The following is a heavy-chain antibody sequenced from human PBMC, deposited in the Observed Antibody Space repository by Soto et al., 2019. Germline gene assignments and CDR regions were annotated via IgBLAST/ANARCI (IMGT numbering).Heavy chain of an antibody. V-gene: IGHV3-23*01. J-gene: IGHJ4*02. Sequence: GGSLRLSCAASGFSFSSYAMSWVRQAPGKGLDWVSAISGSGTKTHYADSVKGLFTISRDNSKNTLYLQMNSLRAEDTAVYYCAKDHPVIEVVKVFEYWGRGALVTVSS. CDR1: GFSFSSYA. CDR2: ISGSGTKT. D-gene: IGHD3-22*01. CDR3: AKDHPVIEVVKVFEY.